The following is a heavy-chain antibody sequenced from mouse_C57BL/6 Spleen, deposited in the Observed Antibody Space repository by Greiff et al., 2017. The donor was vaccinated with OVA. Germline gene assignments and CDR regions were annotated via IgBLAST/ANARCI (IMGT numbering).Heavy chain of an antibody. CDR3: TTYYGSTVWYFDV. Sequence: VQLQQSGAELVRPGASVKLSCTASGFNIKDYYMHWVKQRPEQGLEWIGRIDPEDGDTDYAPKFQGKATMTADTSSNTAYLQLSSLTSEDTADYYCTTYYGSTVWYFDVWGTGTTVTVSS. J-gene: IGHJ1*03. CDR1: GFNIKDYY. D-gene: IGHD1-1*01. V-gene: IGHV14-1*01. CDR2: IDPEDGDT.